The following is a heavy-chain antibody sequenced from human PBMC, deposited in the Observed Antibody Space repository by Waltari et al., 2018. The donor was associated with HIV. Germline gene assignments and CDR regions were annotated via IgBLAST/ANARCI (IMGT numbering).Heavy chain of an antibody. Sequence: EVQLVESGGGLVKPGGSLRLSCAASGFTFSSYSMNWVRQAPGKGLEWVSSISSSSSYIYYADSVKGRFTISRDNAKNSLYLQMNSLRAEDTAVYYCAREGVRGMDNWFDPWGQGTLVTVSS. CDR2: ISSSSSYI. D-gene: IGHD3-10*01. V-gene: IGHV3-21*01. CDR1: GFTFSSYS. J-gene: IGHJ5*02. CDR3: AREGVRGMDNWFDP.